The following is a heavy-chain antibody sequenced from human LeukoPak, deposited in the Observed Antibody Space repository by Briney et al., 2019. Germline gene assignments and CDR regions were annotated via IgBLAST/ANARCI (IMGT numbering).Heavy chain of an antibody. Sequence: GGSLRLSCAASGFTVSHYGMSWVRQAPGKGLGWVSTISVRDGGTYYADSVKGRFTISRDNSKSTLYLQMNSLRPEDTALYYCAKKTCTSANCDRGWFDPWGQGTLVTVSS. CDR3: AKKTCTSANCDRGWFDP. D-gene: IGHD2-8*02. J-gene: IGHJ5*02. CDR1: GFTVSHYG. CDR2: ISVRDGGT. V-gene: IGHV3-23*01.